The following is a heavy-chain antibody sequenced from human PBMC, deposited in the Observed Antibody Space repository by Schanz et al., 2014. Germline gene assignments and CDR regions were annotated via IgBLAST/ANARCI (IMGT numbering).Heavy chain of an antibody. V-gene: IGHV1-46*03. CDR2: INPSGGST. CDR3: ARRYSSGWYEFDY. D-gene: IGHD6-19*01. Sequence: QVQLVQSGSDLKKPGASVTVSCKASGYTFTSYYMHWVRQAPGQGLEWMGIINPSGGSTSYAQKFQGRVTMTRDTSTSTVYMYLSSLRSEDTAVYYCARRYSSGWYEFDYWGQGTLVTVSS. J-gene: IGHJ4*02. CDR1: GYTFTSYY.